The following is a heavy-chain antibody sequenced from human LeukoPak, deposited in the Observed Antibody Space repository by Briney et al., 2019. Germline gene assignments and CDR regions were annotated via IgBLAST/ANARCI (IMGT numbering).Heavy chain of an antibody. Sequence: PSETLSLTCTVSGGSISRYYWCWIRQPAGKGLEWIGRIYSSGTSNYNLPLKSRVAMSVDTSKNQFSLNLSSVTAADTAVYYCAREGGWYNWYFDLWGRGTLVTVSS. J-gene: IGHJ2*01. D-gene: IGHD6-19*01. CDR1: GGSISRYY. CDR3: AREGGWYNWYFDL. CDR2: IYSSGTS. V-gene: IGHV4-4*07.